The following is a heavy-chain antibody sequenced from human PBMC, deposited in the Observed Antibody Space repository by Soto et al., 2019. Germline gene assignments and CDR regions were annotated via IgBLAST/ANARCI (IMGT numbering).Heavy chain of an antibody. CDR3: ARTYSSSWYGDWFDP. CDR2: IYYSGST. V-gene: IGHV4-61*01. Sequence: QVQLQESGPGLVKPSETLSLTCTVSGGSVSSGSYYWSWIRQPPGKGLEWIGYIYYSGSTNYNPSLKSRVTISVDTSKNQFSLKLSSVTAADTAVYYCARTYSSSWYGDWFDPWGQGTLVTVSS. D-gene: IGHD6-13*01. CDR1: GGSVSSGSYY. J-gene: IGHJ5*02.